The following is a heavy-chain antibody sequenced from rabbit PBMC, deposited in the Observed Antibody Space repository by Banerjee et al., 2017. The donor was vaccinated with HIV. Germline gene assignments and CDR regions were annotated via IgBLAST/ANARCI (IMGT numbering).Heavy chain of an antibody. V-gene: IGHV1S45*01. CDR1: GFDFTTNS. CDR3: AREGYGDGTGDHDL. D-gene: IGHD7-1*01. Sequence: QEQLEESGGDLVKPGASLTLTCTTSGFDFTTNSICWVRQAPGKGLEWIGCIYAGDGSTDYASWVNGRFTISKTSSTTVTLQMTSLTAADTATYFCAREGYGDGTGDHDLWGQGTLVTVS. CDR2: IYAGDGST. J-gene: IGHJ3*01.